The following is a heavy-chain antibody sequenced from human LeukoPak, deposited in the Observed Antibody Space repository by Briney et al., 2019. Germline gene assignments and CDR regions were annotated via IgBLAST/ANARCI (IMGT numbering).Heavy chain of an antibody. V-gene: IGHV1-24*01. CDR3: ATAPRGYSYGSFDY. D-gene: IGHD5-18*01. CDR2: FDPEDGEA. J-gene: IGHJ4*02. Sequence: ASVKVSRKVSGYTLTELSMHWVRQAPGKGLEWMGGFDPEDGEAIYAQKFQGRVTMTEDTSTDTAYMELSSLRSEDTAVYYCATAPRGYSYGSFDYWGQGTLVTVSS. CDR1: GYTLTELS.